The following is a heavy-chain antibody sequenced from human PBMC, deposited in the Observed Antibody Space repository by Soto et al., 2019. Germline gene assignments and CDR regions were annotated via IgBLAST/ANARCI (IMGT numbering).Heavy chain of an antibody. V-gene: IGHV3-23*01. Sequence: EVQLLESGGGLVQPGGSLRLSCVASGFPLRNYAMSWVRQVPGKGLEWVSAITGRGDITFYVDSVKGRFTISRDDSENTLYLQMNSLTVEDTAIYYCARPPWGITSWYVDRWGQGTLVTVSS. D-gene: IGHD6-13*01. CDR2: ITGRGDIT. CDR3: ARPPWGITSWYVDR. J-gene: IGHJ4*02. CDR1: GFPLRNYA.